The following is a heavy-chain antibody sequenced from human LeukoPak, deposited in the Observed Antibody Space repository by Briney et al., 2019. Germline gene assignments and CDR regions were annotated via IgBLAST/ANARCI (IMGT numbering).Heavy chain of an antibody. CDR3: ARDRDYAFDI. V-gene: IGHV3-48*02. CDR1: GFTFSDYS. D-gene: IGHD5-24*01. Sequence: PGGSLRLSCAASGFTFSDYSINWVRQAPAKGLEWLSYIGGRTNNIGYTDSVEGRFTVSRDNAKSSLYLQMNSLRDEDTAVYYCARDRDYAFDIWGQGTMVTVAS. CDR2: IGGRTNNI. J-gene: IGHJ3*02.